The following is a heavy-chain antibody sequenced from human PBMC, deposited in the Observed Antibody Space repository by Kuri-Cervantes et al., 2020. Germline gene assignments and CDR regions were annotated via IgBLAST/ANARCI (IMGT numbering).Heavy chain of an antibody. CDR1: GFTFSSYG. J-gene: IGHJ4*02. Sequence: GESLKISCAASGFTFSSYGMHWVRQAPGKGLEWVAVISYDGSNKYYADSVKGRFTISRDNSKNTLYLQMNSLRAEGTAVYYCARERVPDYWGQGTLVTVSS. V-gene: IGHV3-30*03. CDR3: ARERVPDY. CDR2: ISYDGSNK. D-gene: IGHD3-10*01.